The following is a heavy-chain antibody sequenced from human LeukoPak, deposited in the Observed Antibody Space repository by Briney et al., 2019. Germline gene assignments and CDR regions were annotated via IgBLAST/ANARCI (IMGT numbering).Heavy chain of an antibody. J-gene: IGHJ4*02. CDR2: ISSNGGST. Sequence: GGSLRLSCAASGFTFSSYAMHWVRQAPGKGLEYVSAISSNGGSTYYANSVKGRFTVSRDNSKNTLYLQMGSLRAEDMAVYYCARSGIYSSGYYLDYWGQGTLVTVSS. CDR3: ARSGIYSSGYYLDY. V-gene: IGHV3-64*01. CDR1: GFTFSSYA. D-gene: IGHD3-22*01.